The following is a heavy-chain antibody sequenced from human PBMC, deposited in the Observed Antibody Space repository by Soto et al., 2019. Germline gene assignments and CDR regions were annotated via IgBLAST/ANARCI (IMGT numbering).Heavy chain of an antibody. CDR2: ISYSGSST. D-gene: IGHD3-10*01. Sequence: EVQLLESGGGLVQPGGSLRLSCAASGFTFSNYAMSWVRQAPGKGLEWVSAISYSGSSTYYADSVKGRFTISRDNSKNTLYLQMNSLRAEDTAVYYCAKDHGFGVLLTDYWGQGTLVTVSS. CDR1: GFTFSNYA. CDR3: AKDHGFGVLLTDY. J-gene: IGHJ4*02. V-gene: IGHV3-23*01.